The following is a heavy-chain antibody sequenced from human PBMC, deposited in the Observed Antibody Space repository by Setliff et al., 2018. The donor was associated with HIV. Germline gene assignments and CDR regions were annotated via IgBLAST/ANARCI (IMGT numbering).Heavy chain of an antibody. CDR1: GGTFRTFG. CDR2: SIPIFGTA. V-gene: IGHV1-69*13. J-gene: IGHJ6*03. Sequence: ASVKVSCKASGGTFRTFGISWVRQAPGQGLEWMGGSIPIFGTAKYAQKFQGGVTITADESTSTAYMELSSLRSEDTAVYYCATNPEMATINYYYYMGVWGKGTTVTVSS. D-gene: IGHD5-12*01. CDR3: ATNPEMATINYYYYMGV.